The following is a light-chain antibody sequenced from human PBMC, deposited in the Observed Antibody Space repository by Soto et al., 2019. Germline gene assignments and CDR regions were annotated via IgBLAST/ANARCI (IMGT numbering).Light chain of an antibody. J-gene: IGLJ2*01. CDR1: SSDVGFYNY. CDR2: EVN. Sequence: QSALTQPASVSGSPGQSITISCTGSSSDVGFYNYVSWFQQHPGKVPQLMIYEVNSRPSGISDRFSGSKSANTASLTISGFQAEDEADYYCSSYTSNNTYIFGGGTKVTVL. CDR3: SSYTSNNTYI. V-gene: IGLV2-14*01.